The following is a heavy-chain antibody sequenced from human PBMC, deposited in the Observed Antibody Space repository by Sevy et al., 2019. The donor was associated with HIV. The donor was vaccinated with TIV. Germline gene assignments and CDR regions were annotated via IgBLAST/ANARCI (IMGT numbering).Heavy chain of an antibody. CDR1: GGSFSGYY. V-gene: IGHV4-34*01. CDR3: ARHCTGSSCSHAFDI. D-gene: IGHD2-15*01. CDR2: INHSGGT. Sequence: SETLSLTCAVYGGSFSGYYWSWIRQPPGKGLEWIGEINHSGGTNYNPSLKSRVTISVDTSKNQISLTVNSVTAADTAVFYCARHCTGSSCSHAFDIWGQGTRVTVSS. J-gene: IGHJ3*02.